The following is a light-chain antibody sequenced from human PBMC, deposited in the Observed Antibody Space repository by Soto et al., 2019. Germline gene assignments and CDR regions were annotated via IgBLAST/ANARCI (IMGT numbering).Light chain of an antibody. CDR1: QSLLYNNTYNY. CDR3: MQALQSLT. CDR2: FGS. J-gene: IGKJ5*01. Sequence: EIVMTQSPLTLPVTPGEPASISCRSSQSLLYNNTYNYLDWYVQKPGQSPQLLIYFGSNRAPGVPDRFSGSGSGTDFTLKINRVEAEDVGTYYCMQALQSLTFSQGTRLEIK. V-gene: IGKV2-28*01.